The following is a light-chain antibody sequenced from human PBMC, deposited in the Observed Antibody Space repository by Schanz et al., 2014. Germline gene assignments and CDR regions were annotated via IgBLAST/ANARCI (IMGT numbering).Light chain of an antibody. V-gene: IGLV1-40*01. CDR2: GDY. CDR3: CSYAGRPWV. CDR1: GSNIGAGYA. Sequence: QSVLTQPPSVSGAPGQRATISCTGSGSNIGAGYAVHWYQQDPGAAPKLLIYGDYNRPSGVPDRFSGSKSGTSAYLAITGLQAEDEADYYCCSYAGRPWVFGGGTKLTVL. J-gene: IGLJ3*02.